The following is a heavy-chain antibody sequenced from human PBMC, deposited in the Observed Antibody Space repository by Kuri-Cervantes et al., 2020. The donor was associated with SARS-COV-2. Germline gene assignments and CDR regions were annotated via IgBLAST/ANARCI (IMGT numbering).Heavy chain of an antibody. D-gene: IGHD2-21*01. CDR1: GFLFSASA. J-gene: IGHJ4*02. CDR3: AKDISDLHYFDY. V-gene: IGHV3-73*01. Sequence: GESLKISCAASGFLFSASAIHWVRQGSGKGLEWVGRVRGKANNYATAYAASVKGRFTISRDDSKNMAYLQMNSLKTEDTAVYYCAKDISDLHYFDYWGQGTLVTVSS. CDR2: VRGKANNYAT.